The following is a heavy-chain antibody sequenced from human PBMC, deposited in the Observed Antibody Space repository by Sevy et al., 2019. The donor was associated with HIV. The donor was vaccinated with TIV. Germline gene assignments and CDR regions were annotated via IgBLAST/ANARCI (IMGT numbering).Heavy chain of an antibody. Sequence: ASVKVSCKVSGYTRTELSMHWVRQAPRKGLEWMGGFDPEDGETIYAQKFQGRVTMTEDTSTDTAYMELSSLRSEDTAVYYCATDHVLLWFGEFRYWGQGTLVTVSS. CDR1: GYTRTELS. V-gene: IGHV1-24*01. CDR2: FDPEDGET. D-gene: IGHD3-10*01. CDR3: ATDHVLLWFGEFRY. J-gene: IGHJ4*02.